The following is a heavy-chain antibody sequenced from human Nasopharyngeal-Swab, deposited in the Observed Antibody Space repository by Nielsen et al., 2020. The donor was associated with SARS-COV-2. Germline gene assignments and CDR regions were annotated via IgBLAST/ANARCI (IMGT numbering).Heavy chain of an antibody. D-gene: IGHD6-19*01. V-gene: IGHV3-23*01. Sequence: GESLKISCAASGFTFSSYAMRWVRQAPGKGLEWVSAISGSGGSTYYADSVKGRFTISRDNSKNKLYLQMNSLRAEDTAVYYCANSDYYYYYMDVWGKGTTVTVSS. CDR2: ISGSGGST. J-gene: IGHJ6*03. CDR1: GFTFSSYA. CDR3: ANSDYYYYYMDV.